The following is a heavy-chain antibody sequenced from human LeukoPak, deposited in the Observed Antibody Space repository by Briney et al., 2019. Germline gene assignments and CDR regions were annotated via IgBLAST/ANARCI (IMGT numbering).Heavy chain of an antibody. CDR1: GYTFTGCY. J-gene: IGHJ4*02. CDR2: INPNSGGT. CDR3: ARGGSRVGWYFDY. V-gene: IGHV1-2*02. D-gene: IGHD2-15*01. Sequence: ASVKVSCKASGYTFTGCYMHWVRQAPGQGLEWMGWINPNSGGTNYAQKFQGRVTMTRDTSISTAYMELSRLRSDDTAVYYCARGGSRVGWYFDYWGQGTLVTVSS.